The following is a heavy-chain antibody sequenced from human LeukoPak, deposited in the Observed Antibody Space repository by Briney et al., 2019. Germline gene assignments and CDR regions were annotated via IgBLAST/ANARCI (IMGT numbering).Heavy chain of an antibody. CDR1: GFTFNSYA. J-gene: IGHJ4*02. CDR2: ISGSGDNT. CDR3: AKGHDPGPFDY. Sequence: PGGSLRLSCAASGFTFNSYAMSWVRQAPGKGLEWVSGISGSGDNTYYADSVKGRFTISRDNSKNTLYVQVNSLGTEDTAAYYCAKGHDPGPFDYWGQGTLVTVSS. D-gene: IGHD1-1*01. V-gene: IGHV3-23*01.